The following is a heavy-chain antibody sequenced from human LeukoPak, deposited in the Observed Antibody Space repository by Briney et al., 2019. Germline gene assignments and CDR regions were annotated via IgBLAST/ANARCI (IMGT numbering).Heavy chain of an antibody. CDR1: GFTFTNFG. CDR2: IRYDGSTK. J-gene: IGHJ6*03. D-gene: IGHD3-10*01. V-gene: IGHV3-30*02. Sequence: PGGSLRLSCAASGFTFTNFGMHWVRQAPGKGLEWVAFIRYDGSTKYYADSVKGRFTISRDNSKSTLYLQMNSLRAEDTAVYYCAKDMSLHYYYMDVWGKGTTVTISS. CDR3: AKDMSLHYYYMDV.